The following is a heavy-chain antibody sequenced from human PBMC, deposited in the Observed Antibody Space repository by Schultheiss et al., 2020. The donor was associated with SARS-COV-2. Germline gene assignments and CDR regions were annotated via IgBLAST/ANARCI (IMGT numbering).Heavy chain of an antibody. V-gene: IGHV4-34*01. CDR1: GGSFSGYY. J-gene: IGHJ6*02. Sequence: SETLSLTCAVYGGSFSGYYWSWIRQPPGKGLEWIGSIYHSGSTYYNPSLKSRVTISVDTSKNQFSLKLSSVTAADTDVYYCARDWGSRHYYYYYGMDVWGQGTTVTVSS. D-gene: IGHD7-27*01. CDR3: ARDWGSRHYYYYYGMDV. CDR2: IYHSGST.